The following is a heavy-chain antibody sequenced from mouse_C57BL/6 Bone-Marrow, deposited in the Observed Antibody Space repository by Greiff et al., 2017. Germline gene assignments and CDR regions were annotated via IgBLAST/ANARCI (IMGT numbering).Heavy chain of an antibody. CDR3: ASLLITTMDY. CDR1: GYAFSSYW. CDR2: IYPGDGDT. V-gene: IGHV1-80*01. J-gene: IGHJ4*01. D-gene: IGHD1-1*01. Sequence: QVHVKQSGAELVKPGASVKISCKASGYAFSSYWMNWVKQRPGKGLEWIGQIYPGDGDTNYNGKFKGKATLTADRSSSTAYMQLSSLTSEDSAVYFCASLLITTMDYWGQGTSVTVSS.